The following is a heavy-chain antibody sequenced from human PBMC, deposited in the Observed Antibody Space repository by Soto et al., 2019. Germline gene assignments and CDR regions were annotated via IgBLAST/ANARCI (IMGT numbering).Heavy chain of an antibody. CDR3: ARDRCSGGSCYSGREWRYFDY. CDR1: GGSISSSNW. CDR2: IYNSGST. J-gene: IGHJ4*02. D-gene: IGHD2-15*01. Sequence: QVQLQESGPGLVKPSGTLSLTCAVSGGSISSSNWWSWVRQPPGKGLEWIGEIYNSGSTNYNPSLKSRVTISVDKSKYQCSAKLSSVTAADTAVYYCARDRCSGGSCYSGREWRYFDYWGQGTLVTVSS. V-gene: IGHV4-4*02.